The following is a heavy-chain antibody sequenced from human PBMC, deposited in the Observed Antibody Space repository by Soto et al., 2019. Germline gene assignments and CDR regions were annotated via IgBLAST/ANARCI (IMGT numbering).Heavy chain of an antibody. Sequence: ASVKVSCKASGFTFTSSAVQWVRQARGQRLEWIGWIVVGSGNTNYAQKFQGRVTITRDMPTSTAYMELRSLRSEDTAVYYCAAPRYSSGWFYYYGMDVCGQGTPVTVSS. J-gene: IGHJ6*02. CDR1: GFTFTSSA. CDR3: AAPRYSSGWFYYYGMDV. V-gene: IGHV1-58*01. CDR2: IVVGSGNT. D-gene: IGHD6-19*01.